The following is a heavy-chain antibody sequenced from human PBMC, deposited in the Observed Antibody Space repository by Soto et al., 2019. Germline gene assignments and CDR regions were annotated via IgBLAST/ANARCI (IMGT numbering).Heavy chain of an antibody. CDR1: GFMFNDYE. V-gene: IGHV3-48*03. CDR2: ISEGGTTT. Sequence: EVPLVESGGGLAQSGGSLRLSCAASGFMFNDYEMNWVRQAPGKGLEWVSYISEGGTTTHYTDSVNGRFTTSRDNAKESVYLQMNILPPEDTATYFCVRDARGGGRLLWDGWGQGVVVSVSS. CDR3: VRDARGGGRLLWDG. J-gene: IGHJ4*02. D-gene: IGHD3-16*01.